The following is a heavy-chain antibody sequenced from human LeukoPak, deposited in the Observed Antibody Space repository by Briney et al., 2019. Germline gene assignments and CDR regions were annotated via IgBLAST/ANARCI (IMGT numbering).Heavy chain of an antibody. D-gene: IGHD3-10*01. Sequence: PPETLSLTCTVSGASMSSYYWSWVRQPPGKGLEWIGYIYYSGSTNYNPSLNGGVTVSVDTSKNQFSLKLSSVTAADTAVYYCARHRVLDFDYWGQGTLVTVSS. CDR3: ARHRVLDFDY. CDR1: GASMSSYY. CDR2: IYYSGST. J-gene: IGHJ4*02. V-gene: IGHV4-59*01.